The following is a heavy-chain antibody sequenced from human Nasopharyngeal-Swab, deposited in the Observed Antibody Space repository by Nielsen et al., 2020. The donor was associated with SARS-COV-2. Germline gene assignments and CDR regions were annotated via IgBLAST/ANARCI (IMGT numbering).Heavy chain of an antibody. J-gene: IGHJ2*01. D-gene: IGHD4-23*01. V-gene: IGHV4-34*01. CDR2: INHSGST. CDR3: ARERASWTVAGGYFDL. CDR1: GGSFSGYY. Sequence: SETLSLTCAVYGGSFSGYYWSWIRQPPGKGLEWIGEINHSGSTNYNPSLKSRVTMSVDTSKNQFSLKLNSVTAADTAVHYCARERASWTVAGGYFDLWGRGTLVTVSS.